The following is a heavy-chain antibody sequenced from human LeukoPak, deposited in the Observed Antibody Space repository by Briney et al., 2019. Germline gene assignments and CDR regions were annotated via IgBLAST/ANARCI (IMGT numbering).Heavy chain of an antibody. CDR2: ISGSGGST. D-gene: IGHD6-13*01. CDR1: GFTFKNYA. CDR3: AKDKYSSSRDYFDY. V-gene: IGHV3-23*01. Sequence: GGSLRLSCAASGFTFKNYAMNWVRQAPGKGLEWVSGISGSGGSTYYADSVKGRFTISRDNSKNTLYLQMNSLRAEDTAVYYCAKDKYSSSRDYFDYWGQGTLVTVSS. J-gene: IGHJ4*02.